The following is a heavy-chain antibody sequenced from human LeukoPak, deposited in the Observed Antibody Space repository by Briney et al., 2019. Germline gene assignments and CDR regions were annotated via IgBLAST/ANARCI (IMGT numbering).Heavy chain of an antibody. CDR1: GYTFTSYY. J-gene: IGHJ4*02. Sequence: ASVKVSCKASGYTFTSYYMHWVRQAPGQGLEWMGIINPSGGSTSYAQKFQGRVTMTRDTSTSTVYMELSSLRSEDTAVYYCAREPRWAAAGMGYFDYWGQGTLVTVSS. D-gene: IGHD6-13*01. CDR2: INPSGGST. V-gene: IGHV1-46*01. CDR3: AREPRWAAAGMGYFDY.